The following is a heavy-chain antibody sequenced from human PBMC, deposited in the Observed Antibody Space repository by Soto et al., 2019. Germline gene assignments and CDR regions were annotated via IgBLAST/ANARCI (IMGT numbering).Heavy chain of an antibody. CDR2: MYNTGST. CDR1: GGSISGYY. V-gene: IGHV4-59*01. CDR3: ARDLWGYCGTDCYPLDV. J-gene: IGHJ6*02. Sequence: QVQLQESGPGLVKPSETLSLTCTVSGGSISGYYWSWIRQPPGKGLEWIGYMYNTGSTVYNPSFKSRVTISVDTPKNQFSLKLNSVTAAETAVYYCARDLWGYCGTDCYPLDVWGQGTTVTVSS. D-gene: IGHD2-21*02.